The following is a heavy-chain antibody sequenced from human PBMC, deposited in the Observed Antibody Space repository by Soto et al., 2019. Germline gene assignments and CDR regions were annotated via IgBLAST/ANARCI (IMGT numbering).Heavy chain of an antibody. D-gene: IGHD2-2*01. V-gene: IGHV3-7*01. Sequence: GGPLILSCAFSGFTVMSYWRSLVRQAPGKGLEWVASVKEDGSELYYLHSVRGRFSISRDSAGNALHLTMNYLSAEDTGVYFCARDIGFDYANWGQGTPVTVSS. CDR2: VKEDGSEL. CDR1: GFTVMSYW. J-gene: IGHJ4*02. CDR3: ARDIGFDYAN.